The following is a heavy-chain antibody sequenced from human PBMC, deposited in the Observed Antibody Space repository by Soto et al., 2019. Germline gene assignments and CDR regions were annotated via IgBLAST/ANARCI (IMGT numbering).Heavy chain of an antibody. CDR1: EFNLSSYA. Sequence: VGSQILSCAASEFNLSSYARSWVSNAPGNGRECVSAISGSGGSTYYADSVKGRFTISRDNSKNTLYLQMNSLRAEDTAVYYCAKDRTEWSHAFDIWGQGTMVTVSS. J-gene: IGHJ3*02. V-gene: IGHV3-23*01. CDR2: ISGSGGST. D-gene: IGHD3-3*01. CDR3: AKDRTEWSHAFDI.